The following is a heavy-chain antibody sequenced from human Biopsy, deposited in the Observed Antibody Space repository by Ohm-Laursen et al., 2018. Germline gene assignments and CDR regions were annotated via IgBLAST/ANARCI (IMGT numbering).Heavy chain of an antibody. J-gene: IGHJ4*02. Sequence: SLRLSCAASGFTFSSHAMAWVRQAPGKGLEWVSGIRDSGDSAYYADSVKGRFTTSRDNSRNTLYLQMSSLSAEDTAFYYCAKGGYCTTSSCYMDLDYWGQGTLVTVSS. CDR2: IRDSGDSA. CDR3: AKGGYCTTSSCYMDLDY. V-gene: IGHV3-23*01. CDR1: GFTFSSHA. D-gene: IGHD2-2*02.